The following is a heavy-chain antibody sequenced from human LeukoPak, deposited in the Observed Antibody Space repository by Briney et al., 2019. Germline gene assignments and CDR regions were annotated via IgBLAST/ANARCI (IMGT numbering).Heavy chain of an antibody. V-gene: IGHV4-59*01. CDR2: IYYSGGT. J-gene: IGHJ6*02. CDR3: ARRASGGRYYYYYGMDV. D-gene: IGHD6-19*01. Sequence: SETLSLTCTVSGGSISSYYWSWIRQPPGKGLEWIGYIYYSGGTNYNPSLKSRVTISVDTSKNQFSLKLSSVTAADTAVYYCARRASGGRYYYYYGMDVWGQGTTVTVSS. CDR1: GGSISSYY.